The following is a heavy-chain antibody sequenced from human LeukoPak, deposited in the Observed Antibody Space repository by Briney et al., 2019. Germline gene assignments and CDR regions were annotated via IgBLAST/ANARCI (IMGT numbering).Heavy chain of an antibody. V-gene: IGHV3-23*01. CDR3: AKDSCSGGSCYSGGVHYYGMDV. J-gene: IGHJ6*02. CDR1: GFMFSNYW. CDR2: ISGSGGST. D-gene: IGHD2-15*01. Sequence: GGSLRLSCVASGFMFSNYWMHWVRQAPGKGLGWVSAISGSGGSTYYADSVKGRFTISRDNSKNTLYLQMNSLRAEDTAVYYCAKDSCSGGSCYSGGVHYYGMDVWGQGTTVTVSS.